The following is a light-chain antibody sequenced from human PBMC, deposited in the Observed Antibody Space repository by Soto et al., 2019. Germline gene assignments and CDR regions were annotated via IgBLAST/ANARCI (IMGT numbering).Light chain of an antibody. V-gene: IGLV2-14*03. J-gene: IGLJ1*01. CDR3: NSYTTSNTRQIV. Sequence: QSALTQPASVSGSPGQSITISCTGTSSDVGGYNYVSWYQHHPGKAPKLMIYDVSNRPSGVSNRFSGSKSGHTAALTISGLPPEDEADYYCNSYTTSNTRQIVFGTGTKVTVL. CDR2: DVS. CDR1: SSDVGGYNY.